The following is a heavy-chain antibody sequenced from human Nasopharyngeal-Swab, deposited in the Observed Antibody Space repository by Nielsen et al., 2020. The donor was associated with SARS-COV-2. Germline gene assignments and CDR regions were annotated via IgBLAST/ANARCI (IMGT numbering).Heavy chain of an antibody. Sequence: SETLSLTCTVSGDSISRYYWGWIRQPPGKGLEWIGDFSYSVITHYNASHKSRVTISLDTSKNQFSLKLSSVTAADTGVYYCAREVVGGLVDSWGQGILVTVSS. V-gene: IGHV4-59*12. CDR2: FSYSVIT. D-gene: IGHD1-26*01. CDR1: GDSISRYY. J-gene: IGHJ4*02. CDR3: AREVVGGLVDS.